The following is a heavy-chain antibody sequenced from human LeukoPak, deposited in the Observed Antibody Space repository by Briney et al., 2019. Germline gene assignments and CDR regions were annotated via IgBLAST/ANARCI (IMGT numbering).Heavy chain of an antibody. Sequence: KPSETLSLTCTVSGGSISSYYWSWIRQPPGKGLEWIGYIYYSGSTNYNPSLKSRVTISVDTSKNQFPLKLSSVTAADTAVYYCARYKVAAAATALDYWGQGTLVTVSS. CDR2: IYYSGST. V-gene: IGHV4-59*01. CDR1: GGSISSYY. D-gene: IGHD6-13*01. J-gene: IGHJ4*02. CDR3: ARYKVAAAATALDY.